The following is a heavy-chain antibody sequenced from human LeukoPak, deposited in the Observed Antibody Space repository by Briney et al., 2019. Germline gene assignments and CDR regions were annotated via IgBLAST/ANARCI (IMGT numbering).Heavy chain of an antibody. V-gene: IGHV4-39*01. CDR2: VFYTGNT. CDR3: ARRRYTSGYLDY. Sequence: PSETLSLTCTVSGGSISSSSYYWGWIRQPPGKGLEWLGSVFYTGNTYYNPSLKSRVTISVDTSKNQLSLKLNSVTAADTAVYYCARRRYTSGYLDYWGQGTLVTVSS. CDR1: GGSISSSSYY. J-gene: IGHJ4*02. D-gene: IGHD3-22*01.